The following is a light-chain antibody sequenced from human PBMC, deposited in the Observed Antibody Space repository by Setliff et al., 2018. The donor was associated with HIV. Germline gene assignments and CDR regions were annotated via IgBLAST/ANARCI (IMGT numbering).Light chain of an antibody. V-gene: IGLV1-40*01. CDR3: QSYDTSLSAHYV. CDR1: TSNIGAGYD. Sequence: QSALTQPPAVSGAPGQRVTISCTGTTSNIGAGYDVHWYQHLPGAAPRLIIYANNNRPSGVPDRFSGSKSGTSASPAITGLQADDEADYYCQSYDTSLSAHYVFGSGTKVTVL. J-gene: IGLJ1*01. CDR2: ANN.